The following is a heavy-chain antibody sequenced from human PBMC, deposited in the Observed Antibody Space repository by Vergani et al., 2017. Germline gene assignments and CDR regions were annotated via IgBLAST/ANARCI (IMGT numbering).Heavy chain of an antibody. J-gene: IGHJ2*01. V-gene: IGHV3-23*01. CDR1: GFTFSAFP. CDR3: AKHQQQLPIYWYFDL. CDR2: ISGSGGST. D-gene: IGHD6-13*01. Sequence: EVQLLQSGGGVIQPGGSVRLSCAASGFTFSAFPMTWVRQAPGKGLEWVSAISGSGGSTYYADSVKGRFTISRDNSKNTLYLQMNSLRAEDTAVYYCAKHQQQLPIYWYFDLWGRGTLVTVSS.